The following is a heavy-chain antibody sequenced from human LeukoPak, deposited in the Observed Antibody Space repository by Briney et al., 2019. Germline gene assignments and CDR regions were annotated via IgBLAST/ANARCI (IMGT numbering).Heavy chain of an antibody. CDR3: ARNMGDY. Sequence: GGSLRLSCVASGFTFSTYWMTWVRQAPGKGLEWVANINQDGTEKNYVDSVKGRFTISRDNAKNSLYLQVNSLRAEDTAVYYCARNMGDYWGQGTLVTVSS. CDR2: INQDGTEK. J-gene: IGHJ4*02. CDR1: GFTFSTYW. D-gene: IGHD2/OR15-2a*01. V-gene: IGHV3-7*04.